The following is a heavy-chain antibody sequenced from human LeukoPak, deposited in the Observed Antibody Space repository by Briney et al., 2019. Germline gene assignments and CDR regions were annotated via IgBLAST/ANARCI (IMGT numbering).Heavy chain of an antibody. CDR3: TRSMGYYGSGSYGY. V-gene: IGHV3-73*01. J-gene: IGHJ4*02. D-gene: IGHD3-10*01. CDR1: GFTFSGSA. Sequence: GGSLRLSCAASGFTFSGSAMHWVRQASGKGLEWVGRIRSKANSYATAYAASVKGRFTISRDDSKNTAYLQMNSLKTEDTAVYYCTRSMGYYGSGSYGYWGQGTLVTVSS. CDR2: IRSKANSYAT.